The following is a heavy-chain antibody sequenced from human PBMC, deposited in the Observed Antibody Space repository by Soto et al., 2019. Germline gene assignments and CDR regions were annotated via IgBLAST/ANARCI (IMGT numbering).Heavy chain of an antibody. CDR2: IWYDGSNE. D-gene: IGHD1-26*01. V-gene: IGHV3-33*01. J-gene: IGHJ6*02. CDR3: ARGYQVGYGMDV. Sequence: QPGGSLRLSCAASGFTFSSYGMHRVRQAPGKGLEWVAVIWYDGSNEYYADSVKGRFTISRDNSKNTLYLQMNSLRAEDTAVYYCARGYQVGYGMDVWGQGTTVPVSS. CDR1: GFTFSSYG.